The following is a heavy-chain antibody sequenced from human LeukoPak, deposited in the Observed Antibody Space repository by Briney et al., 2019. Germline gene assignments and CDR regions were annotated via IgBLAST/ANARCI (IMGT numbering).Heavy chain of an antibody. CDR1: SYTFTSYG. Sequence: ASVKVSCKASSYTFTSYGISWVRQAPGQGLDWMGWISAYNGNTNYAQKLQGRVTMTTDTSTSTAYMELRSLRSDDTAVYYCARAGYCSGGSCTGTVDYWGQGTLVTVSS. D-gene: IGHD2-15*01. J-gene: IGHJ4*02. V-gene: IGHV1-18*01. CDR2: ISAYNGNT. CDR3: ARAGYCSGGSCTGTVDY.